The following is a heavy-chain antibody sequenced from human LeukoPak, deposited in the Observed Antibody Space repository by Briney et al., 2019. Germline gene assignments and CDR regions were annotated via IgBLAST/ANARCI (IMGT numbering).Heavy chain of an antibody. D-gene: IGHD2-2*01. Sequence: GGSLRLSCVASGFTFSSYWMHCVRQDPRKGLVWVSRINGDGRNINYADSVRGRFTISRDNAKNTLYLQMNTLRAEDTTVYYCAKASGQAGYCSSTSCHYTFDYWGQGTLVTVSS. J-gene: IGHJ4*02. CDR1: GFTFSSYW. CDR3: AKASGQAGYCSSTSCHYTFDY. V-gene: IGHV3-74*01. CDR2: INGDGRNI.